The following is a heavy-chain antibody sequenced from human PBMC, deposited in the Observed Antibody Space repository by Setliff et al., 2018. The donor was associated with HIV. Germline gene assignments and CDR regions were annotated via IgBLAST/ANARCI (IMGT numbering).Heavy chain of an antibody. CDR1: GESFNDYY. CDR2: IHKVGSEK. Sequence: ETLSLTCAVYGESFNDYYWSWVRQAPGKGLEWVANIHKVGSEKYYVDSVKGRFTISRDNINNFLYLQMNSLRAEDTAVYYCAGSRGYFVQADWGQGTLVTVSS. CDR3: AGSRGYFVQAD. J-gene: IGHJ4*02. V-gene: IGHV3-7*01. D-gene: IGHD1-1*01.